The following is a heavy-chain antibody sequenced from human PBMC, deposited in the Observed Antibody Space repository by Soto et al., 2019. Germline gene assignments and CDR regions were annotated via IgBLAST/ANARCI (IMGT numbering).Heavy chain of an antibody. CDR2: INHSGST. J-gene: IGHJ4*02. CDR1: GGSFSGYY. Sequence: SETLSLTCAVYGGSFSGYYWSWIRQPPGKGLEWIGEINHSGSTNYNPSLKSRVTISVDTSKNQFSLKLSSVTAADTAVYYCARGHTLTPSYCSSTSCYVTFDYWGQGTLVTVSS. CDR3: ARGHTLTPSYCSSTSCYVTFDY. V-gene: IGHV4-34*01. D-gene: IGHD2-2*01.